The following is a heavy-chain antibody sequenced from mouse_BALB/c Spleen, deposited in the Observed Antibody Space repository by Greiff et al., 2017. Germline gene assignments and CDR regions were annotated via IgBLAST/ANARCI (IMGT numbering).Heavy chain of an antibody. J-gene: IGHJ4*01. D-gene: IGHD1-1*01. V-gene: IGHV5-12-2*01. CDR2: ISNGGGST. CDR1: GFTFSSYT. CDR3: ARRAVVAPYAMDY. Sequence: EVKLVESGGGLVQPGGSLKLSCAASGFTFSSYTMSWVRQTPEKRLEWVAYISNGGGSTYYPDTVKGRFTISRDNAKNTLYLQMSSLKSEDTAMYYCARRAVVAPYAMDYWGQGTSVTVSS.